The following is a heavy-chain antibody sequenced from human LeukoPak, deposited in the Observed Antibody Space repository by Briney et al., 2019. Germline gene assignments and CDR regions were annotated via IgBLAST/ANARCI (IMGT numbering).Heavy chain of an antibody. CDR2: IYHSGST. V-gene: IGHV4-39*07. CDR3: ARVSISSWYFDY. Sequence: PSETLSLTCTVSGGSIRSSYYYWGWIRQPPGKGLEWIGYIYHSGSTYYNPSLKSRVTISVDRSKNQFSLKLSSVTAADTAVYYCARVSISSWYFDYWGQGTLVTVSS. J-gene: IGHJ4*02. CDR1: GGSIRSSYYY. D-gene: IGHD6-13*01.